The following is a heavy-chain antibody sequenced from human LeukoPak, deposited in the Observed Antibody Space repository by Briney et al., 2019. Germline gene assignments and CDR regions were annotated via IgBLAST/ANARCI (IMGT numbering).Heavy chain of an antibody. CDR3: ARADYYDSRCWFDP. D-gene: IGHD3-22*01. Sequence: SETLSLTCTVSGGSISSYYWSWIRQPPGKGLDWIGYISYSGSTNYNPSLKSRVTISVDTSKNQFSLKLSSVTAADTAVYYCARADYYDSRCWFDPWGQGTLVTVSS. V-gene: IGHV4-59*01. CDR2: ISYSGST. J-gene: IGHJ5*02. CDR1: GGSISSYY.